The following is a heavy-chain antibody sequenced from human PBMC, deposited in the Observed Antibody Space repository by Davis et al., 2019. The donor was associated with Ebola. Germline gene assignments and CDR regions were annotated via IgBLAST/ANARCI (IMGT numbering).Heavy chain of an antibody. CDR2: ISSSSSYI. D-gene: IGHD6-6*01. CDR3: ARSNIAARPGYYYGMDV. CDR1: GFTFSSYS. J-gene: IGHJ6*02. V-gene: IGHV3-21*01. Sequence: GESLKISCAAFGFTFSSYSMNWVRQAPGKGLEWVSSISSSSSYIYYADSVKGRFTISRDNAKNSLYLQMSSLRAEDTAVYYCARSNIAARPGYYYGMDVWGQGTTVTVSS.